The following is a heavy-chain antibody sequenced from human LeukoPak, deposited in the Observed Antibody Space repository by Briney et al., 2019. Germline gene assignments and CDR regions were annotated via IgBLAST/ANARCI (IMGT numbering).Heavy chain of an antibody. D-gene: IGHD2-21*02. CDR1: GFTLRSYA. CDR3: AREGVVVVTARPLTRYFDL. Sequence: PGGSLRLSCAASGFTLRSYAMHWVRQAPGKGLEWVAVISYDGYNKYYSDSVKGRFTISRDNSKNTLYLQMNSLRAEDTALYYCAREGVVVVTARPLTRYFDLWGRGTLVTVSS. CDR2: ISYDGYNK. J-gene: IGHJ2*01. V-gene: IGHV3-30-3*01.